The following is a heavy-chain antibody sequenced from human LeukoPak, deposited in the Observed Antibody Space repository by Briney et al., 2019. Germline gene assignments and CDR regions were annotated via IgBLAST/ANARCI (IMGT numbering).Heavy chain of an antibody. J-gene: IGHJ4*02. D-gene: IGHD3-16*01. V-gene: IGHV3-23*01. CDR1: GFTFSSYA. CDR2: ISGGGGGT. Sequence: GGSLRLSCAASGFTFSSYAMSWVRQAPGKGLEWVSAISGGGGGTYYADSVKGRFTISRDNSKNTLYLQMNSLRAEDTAVYHCAKGRYYFDYWGQGTLVTVSS. CDR3: AKGRYYFDY.